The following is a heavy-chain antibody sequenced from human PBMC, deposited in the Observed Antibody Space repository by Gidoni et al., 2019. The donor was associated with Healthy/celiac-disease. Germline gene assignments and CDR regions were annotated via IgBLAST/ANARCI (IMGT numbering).Heavy chain of an antibody. Sequence: VQLLESGGGLVPPAGSLRPSSAASGFTFSSYAMRWVRQAPGKGLAWVSAISGSGGSTYYADSVKGRFTISRDNSKNTLYLQMNSLRAEDTAVYYCFGSSWSLSYWYFDLWGRGTLVAVSS. CDR3: FGSSWSLSYWYFDL. V-gene: IGHV3-23*01. J-gene: IGHJ2*01. CDR2: ISGSGGST. D-gene: IGHD6-13*01. CDR1: GFTFSSYA.